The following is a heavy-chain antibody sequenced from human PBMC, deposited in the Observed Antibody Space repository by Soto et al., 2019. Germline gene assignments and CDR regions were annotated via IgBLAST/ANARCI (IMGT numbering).Heavy chain of an antibody. CDR3: ARELSIGSVYSGYDAIDN. D-gene: IGHD5-12*01. J-gene: IGHJ4*02. CDR2: IIPILNTA. Sequence: QVQLVQSGAEVKKPGSSVKVSCKASGGTFSTSTFTWVRQAPGQGLEWMGRIIPILNTADYAQQFQGTVTIPADGATSTGYMELVSLRSQDTGVYYCARELSIGSVYSGYDAIDNWGQGTLVTVSS. V-gene: IGHV1-69*08. CDR1: GGTFSTST.